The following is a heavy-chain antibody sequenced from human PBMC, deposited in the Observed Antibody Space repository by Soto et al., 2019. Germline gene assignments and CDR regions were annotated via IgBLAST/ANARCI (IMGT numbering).Heavy chain of an antibody. D-gene: IGHD3-16*02. CDR3: ARAQIAVGFWSAAYRSYDFAY. V-gene: IGHV4-30-4*01. CDR2: ISYSGST. CDR1: GGSISTGDHY. J-gene: IGHJ4*02. Sequence: QVQLQEAGPGLVKPSQTLSLTCTVSGGSISTGDHYWSWIRQSPGKGLEWIGVISYSGSTSYNPSLKSRASIAADTSKDQFSLTLNSVSAADTAGYYCARAQIAVGFWSAAYRSYDFAYWGQGTLVSVSS.